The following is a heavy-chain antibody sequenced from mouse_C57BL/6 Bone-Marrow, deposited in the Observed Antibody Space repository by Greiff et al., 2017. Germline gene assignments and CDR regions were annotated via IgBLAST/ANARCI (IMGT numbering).Heavy chain of an antibody. Sequence: LQQSGASVKISCKASGYAFSSYWMNWVKQRPGKGLEWIGQIYPGDGDTNYNGKFKGKATLTADKSSSTAYMQLSSLTSEDSAVYFCARERITTVVAPSYWYFDVWGTGTTVTVSS. J-gene: IGHJ1*03. CDR3: ARERITTVVAPSYWYFDV. V-gene: IGHV1-80*01. CDR1: GYAFSSYW. D-gene: IGHD1-1*01. CDR2: IYPGDGDT.